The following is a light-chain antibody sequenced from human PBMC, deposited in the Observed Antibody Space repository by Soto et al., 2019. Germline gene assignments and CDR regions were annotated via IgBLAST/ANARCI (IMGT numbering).Light chain of an antibody. CDR3: QHADSFPLIT. Sequence: DIQMTQSPSSVSASVGDRVTITCRSSEDISTWLAWYQQKSGKAPKLLIYAASSLQSGVPSRFSGSGSGTDFTLTISSLQPEDFATYYCQHADSFPLITFGQGTRLEIK. V-gene: IGKV1-12*01. CDR1: EDISTW. CDR2: AAS. J-gene: IGKJ5*01.